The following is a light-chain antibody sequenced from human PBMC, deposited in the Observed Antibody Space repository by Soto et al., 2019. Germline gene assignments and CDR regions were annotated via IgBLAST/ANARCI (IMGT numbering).Light chain of an antibody. CDR1: QSVSSSD. V-gene: IGKV3-20*01. CDR2: GAS. CDR3: QQYCRSPHT. Sequence: EIVLTQSPGTLPSSPVERATLSCSASQSVSSSDLAWYQQKPDQAPRLLSYGASSRATGNPDRFSGSGSVTYFTLTISRLEPEDFAVYYCQQYCRSPHTFGGGTKVEIK. J-gene: IGKJ4*01.